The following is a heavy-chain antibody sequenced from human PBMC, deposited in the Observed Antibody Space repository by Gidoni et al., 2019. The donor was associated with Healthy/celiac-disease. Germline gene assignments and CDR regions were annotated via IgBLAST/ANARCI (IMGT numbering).Heavy chain of an antibody. CDR3: ARESVVVPAATTDYYYYYYMDV. D-gene: IGHD2-2*01. J-gene: IGHJ6*03. Sequence: EVQLVESGGGLVKPGGSLRLSCAASGFTFSSYSMNWVRPPPGKGLEVVSSISSSSSYIYYADSVKGRFTISRDNAKNPLYLQMNSLRAEDTAVYYCARESVVVPAATTDYYYYYYMDVWGKGTTVTVSS. V-gene: IGHV3-21*01. CDR2: ISSSSSYI. CDR1: GFTFSSYS.